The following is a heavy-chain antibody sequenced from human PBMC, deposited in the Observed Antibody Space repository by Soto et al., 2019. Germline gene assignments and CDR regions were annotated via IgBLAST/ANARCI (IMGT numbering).Heavy chain of an antibody. Sequence: GGSLRLSCAASGFTFSSYAMHWVRQAPGKGLEWVAFISYDGRNEFYADSVKGRFTISRDNSKNTLYLQMNSLRTEDTAVYHCAKDQAGSSSQTYFFDYWGQGSRVTVSS. CDR1: GFTFSSYA. CDR2: ISYDGRNE. CDR3: AKDQAGSSSQTYFFDY. D-gene: IGHD6-13*01. J-gene: IGHJ4*02. V-gene: IGHV3-30*04.